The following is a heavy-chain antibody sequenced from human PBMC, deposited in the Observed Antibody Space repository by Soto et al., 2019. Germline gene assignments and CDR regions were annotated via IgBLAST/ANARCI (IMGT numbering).Heavy chain of an antibody. J-gene: IGHJ4*02. CDR2: ISYDGSNK. CDR1: GFTFSSYG. Sequence: QVQLVESGGGVVQPGRSLRLSCAASGFTFSSYGMHWVRQAPGKGLEWVAVISYDGSNKYYADSVKGRFTISRDNSKNTLYLQMNSLRAEDTAVYYCAKDYYDSSGYYSPRGYYFDYWGQGTLVTVSS. CDR3: AKDYYDSSGYYSPRGYYFDY. V-gene: IGHV3-30*18. D-gene: IGHD3-22*01.